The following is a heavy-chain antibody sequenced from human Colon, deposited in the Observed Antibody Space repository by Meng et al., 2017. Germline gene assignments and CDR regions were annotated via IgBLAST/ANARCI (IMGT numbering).Heavy chain of an antibody. CDR2: LHYSGST. CDR3: ARGNVIWLGDFQRKGGLDS. V-gene: IGHV4-59*01. CDR1: GVSISNYY. D-gene: IGHD3-10*01. J-gene: IGHJ1*01. Sequence: SETPSLTCNVSGVSISNYYWNWVRQPPGKGLEWIGYLHYSGSTKYNPSLKSRVTISGDTSKNQFSLTLTSVTATDTAVYYCARGNVIWLGDFQRKGGLDSWGQGTLVTVSS.